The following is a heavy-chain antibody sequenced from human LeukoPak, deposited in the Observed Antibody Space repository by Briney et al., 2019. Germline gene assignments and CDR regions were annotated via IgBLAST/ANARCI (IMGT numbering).Heavy chain of an antibody. CDR3: ARPFGMDAWRFDP. D-gene: IGHD1-14*01. CDR1: GFTFSSYW. V-gene: IGHV3-74*01. Sequence: PGGSLRLSCAASGFTFSSYWMHWVRQAPGKGLVWVSRINSDGSSTSYADSVKGRFTISRDNAKNTLYLQMNSLRAEDTAVYYCARPFGMDAWRFDPWGQGTLVTVSS. CDR2: INSDGSST. J-gene: IGHJ5*02.